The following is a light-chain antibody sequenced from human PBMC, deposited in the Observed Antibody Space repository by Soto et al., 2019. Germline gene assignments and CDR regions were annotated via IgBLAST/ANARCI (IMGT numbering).Light chain of an antibody. J-gene: IGKJ5*01. Sequence: EIVLTQSPGTLSLSPGERATLSCRASQSISSSYLAWYQQKPGQAPRLLIYGPSIRATGIPDRFSGSGSGTDFTLTISRLAPEDFAVYSCQQYGSSLPITFGQGTRLEIK. CDR1: QSISSSY. CDR2: GPS. CDR3: QQYGSSLPIT. V-gene: IGKV3-20*01.